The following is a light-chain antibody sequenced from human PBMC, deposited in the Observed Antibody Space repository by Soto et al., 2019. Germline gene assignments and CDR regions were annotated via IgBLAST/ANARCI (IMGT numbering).Light chain of an antibody. CDR1: SSDVGAYHF. CDR3: SSYTTSNTPYV. Sequence: QSALTQPASVSGSPGQSITISCTGSSSDVGAYHFVSWYQHHPGKAPKLILYEVTARPSGVSSRFSGSKSGNTASPTISGLQADDEATYYCSSYTTSNTPYVFGTGTKV. CDR2: EVT. J-gene: IGLJ1*01. V-gene: IGLV2-14*01.